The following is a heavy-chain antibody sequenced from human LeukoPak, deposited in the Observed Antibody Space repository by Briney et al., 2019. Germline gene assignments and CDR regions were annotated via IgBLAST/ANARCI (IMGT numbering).Heavy chain of an antibody. CDR1: GFTFSSYG. Sequence: GGSLRLSCAASGFTFSSYGMHWVRQAPGKGLEWVAFIRYDGSNKYYADSVKGRFTISRDNPKNTLYLQMNSLRAEDTAVYYCSKGGDTAMVTYYFDYWGQGTLVTVSS. CDR3: SKGGDTAMVTYYFDY. CDR2: IRYDGSNK. D-gene: IGHD5-18*01. V-gene: IGHV3-30*02. J-gene: IGHJ4*02.